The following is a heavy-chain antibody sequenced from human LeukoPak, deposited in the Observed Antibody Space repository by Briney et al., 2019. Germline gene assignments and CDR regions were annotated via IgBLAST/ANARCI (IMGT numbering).Heavy chain of an antibody. D-gene: IGHD2/OR15-2a*01. V-gene: IGHV3-21*01. CDR2: FSGKRGYI. J-gene: IGHJ5*02. CDR1: GFTLSSYN. Sequence: GGSLRLSCAASGFTLSSYNMSWVRLAPEEGLEWGSFFSGKRGYIAHAESVKGRFTVSRDNAKNSLYLQMNSLRADDTAVYYCVRIPNSANFPIWFDPWGQGTLVTVSS. CDR3: VRIPNSANFPIWFDP.